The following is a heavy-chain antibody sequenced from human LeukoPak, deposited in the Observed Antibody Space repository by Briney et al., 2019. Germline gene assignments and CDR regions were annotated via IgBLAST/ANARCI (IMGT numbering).Heavy chain of an antibody. V-gene: IGHV3-7*01. Sequence: GGSLRLSCAASGFTFSSLWMSWVRQAPGRGPEWGANINQDGGTTYYVASVKGRCTLSRDNAKNSLSLQMSSLRSEDTAVYYCSKDRQGPNQYHMDVWGKGTTVTVS. CDR3: SKDRQGPNQYHMDV. J-gene: IGHJ6*03. CDR1: GFTFSSLW. CDR2: INQDGGTT.